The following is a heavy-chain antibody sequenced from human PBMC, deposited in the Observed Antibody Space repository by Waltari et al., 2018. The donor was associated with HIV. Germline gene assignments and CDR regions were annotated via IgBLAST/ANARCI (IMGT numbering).Heavy chain of an antibody. Sequence: EVQLVESGGNLVQPGGSLRLSCAASGFTFNSYWMHWVRQAPGKGLEWVSVIYSGGSTYYADSVKGRFTISRDNSKNTLYLQMNSLRAEDTAVYYCAREWEGAFDIWGQGTMVTVSS. J-gene: IGHJ3*02. CDR2: IYSGGST. D-gene: IGHD1-26*01. V-gene: IGHV3-66*01. CDR3: AREWEGAFDI. CDR1: GFTFNSYW.